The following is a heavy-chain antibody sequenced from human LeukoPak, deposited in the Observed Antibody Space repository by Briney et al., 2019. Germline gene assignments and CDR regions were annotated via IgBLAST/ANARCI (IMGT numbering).Heavy chain of an antibody. CDR3: ARHDMGPGYEYVWGSFRYNWFDP. V-gene: IGHV4-39*01. Sequence: PSETLSLTCTVSGGSISSSPFYWGWIRQPPGKGLEWIGTISYSGSTYYNPSLKSRLTISVDTSKNQFSLKLDSVTAADTAEYYCARHDMGPGYEYVWGSFRYNWFDPWGQGTRVTVSS. D-gene: IGHD3-16*02. J-gene: IGHJ5*02. CDR2: ISYSGST. CDR1: GGSISSSPFY.